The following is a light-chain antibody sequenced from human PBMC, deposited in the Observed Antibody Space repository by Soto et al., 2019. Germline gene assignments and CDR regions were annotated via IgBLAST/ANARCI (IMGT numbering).Light chain of an antibody. Sequence: QSVLTQPPSASGSPGQSVTISCTGTSSDVGGYNYVSWYQQYPGRAPKLMIYEVTKRPSGVPDRFSGSKSGNTASLTVSCLQAEYEADYYCSSYAASNNFYFVFGGGTQLTVL. J-gene: IGLJ3*02. CDR3: SSYAASNNFYFV. CDR1: SSDVGGYNY. CDR2: EVT. V-gene: IGLV2-8*01.